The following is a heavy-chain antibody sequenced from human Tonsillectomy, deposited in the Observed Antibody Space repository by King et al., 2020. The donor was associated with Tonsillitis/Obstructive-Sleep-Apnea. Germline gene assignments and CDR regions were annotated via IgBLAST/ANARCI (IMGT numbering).Heavy chain of an antibody. J-gene: IGHJ4*02. Sequence: QLVQSGAEVKKPGASVKVSCKASGYTFTGYYMHWVRQAPGQGLEWMGWINPNSVGTNYAQKFQGWVTMTRDTSISTAYMELSSLGSDDTAVYFCARQSRHYWDFDHWGQGTLVTVSS. V-gene: IGHV1-2*04. D-gene: IGHD2-8*02. CDR2: INPNSVGT. CDR1: GYTFTGYY. CDR3: ARQSRHYWDFDH.